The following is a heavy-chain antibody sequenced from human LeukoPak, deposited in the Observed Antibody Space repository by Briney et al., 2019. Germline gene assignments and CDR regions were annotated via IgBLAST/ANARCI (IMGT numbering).Heavy chain of an antibody. CDR1: GFTFSSYA. CDR3: AKWRREVRGEWFDP. CDR2: ISYDGSNK. Sequence: PGGSLRLSCAASGFTFSSYAMHWVRQAPGKGLEWVAVISYDGSNKYYADSVKGRFTISRDNSKNTLYLQMNSLRAEDTAVYYCAKWRREVRGEWFDPWGRGTLVTVSS. V-gene: IGHV3-30-3*02. D-gene: IGHD3-10*01. J-gene: IGHJ5*02.